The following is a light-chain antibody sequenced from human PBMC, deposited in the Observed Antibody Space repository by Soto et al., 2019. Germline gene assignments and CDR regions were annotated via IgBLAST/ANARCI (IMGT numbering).Light chain of an antibody. Sequence: QSVLTQPRSVSGSPGQSVAISCTGTSSDVGGYNYVSWYQQHPGKAPKLMIYDVTKRPSGVPDRFSGSKSGNTSSLTISGLQAEDEADYYGCSYVVSDTFGNVFGTGTNVTVL. CDR2: DVT. CDR3: CSYVVSDTFGNV. J-gene: IGLJ1*01. V-gene: IGLV2-11*01. CDR1: SSDVGGYNY.